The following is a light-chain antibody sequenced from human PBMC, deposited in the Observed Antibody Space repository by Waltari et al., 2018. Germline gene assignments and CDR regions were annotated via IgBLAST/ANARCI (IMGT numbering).Light chain of an antibody. CDR1: QSISNW. J-gene: IGKJ3*01. V-gene: IGKV1-5*03. CDR2: KAS. Sequence: DIQMTQSPSTLSASVGDRVTITCRASQSISNWLDWYHQKPGRAPRLLIHKASSLESGVPSRFSGSGSGTEFTFTISSLQPDDFATYYCQQYNSYPFTFGPGTKVDVK. CDR3: QQYNSYPFT.